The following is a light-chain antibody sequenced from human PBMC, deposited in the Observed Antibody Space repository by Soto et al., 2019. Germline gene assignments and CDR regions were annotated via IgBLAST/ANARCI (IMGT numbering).Light chain of an antibody. Sequence: EIVLTQSPGTLSLSPGERATLSCRASQSVHNNYLAWYQQRLGQPPRLVISIASNRATGISDRFSGSGSGTDFILTISRLETEDSAVYYCRQYGGLPLTFGGGTKVEI. CDR3: RQYGGLPLT. J-gene: IGKJ4*01. V-gene: IGKV3-20*01. CDR1: QSVHNNY. CDR2: IAS.